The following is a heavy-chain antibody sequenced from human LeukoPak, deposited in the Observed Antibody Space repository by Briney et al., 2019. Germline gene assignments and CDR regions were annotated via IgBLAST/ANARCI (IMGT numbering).Heavy chain of an antibody. CDR3: ARDQVPSDGNEVWFDP. J-gene: IGHJ5*02. CDR1: GVSISTYY. D-gene: IGHD5-24*01. V-gene: IGHV4-59*01. CDR2: IYYSGNT. Sequence: PSETLSLTCTVSGVSISTYYWSWIRQPPGKGLEWIGYIYYSGNTNYNPSLKSRVTISVDTSKNQFSLKLSSVTAADTAVYYCARDQVPSDGNEVWFDPWGQGTLVTVSS.